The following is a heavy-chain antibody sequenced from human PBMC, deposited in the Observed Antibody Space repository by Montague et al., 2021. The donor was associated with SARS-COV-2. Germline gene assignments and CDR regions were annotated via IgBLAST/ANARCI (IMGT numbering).Heavy chain of an antibody. D-gene: IGHD3-10*01. CDR3: ARHITGSGNAFDI. Sequence: SETLSLTCTVSGGSISSTSYYWGWICQPPGKELEWIGSISYSGSTYYKSSLKSRVTISVDTSKNQFSLRLSSVTAADTAVYYCARHITGSGNAFDIWGQGTMGTVSS. CDR1: GGSISSTSYY. J-gene: IGHJ3*02. V-gene: IGHV4-39*01. CDR2: ISYSGST.